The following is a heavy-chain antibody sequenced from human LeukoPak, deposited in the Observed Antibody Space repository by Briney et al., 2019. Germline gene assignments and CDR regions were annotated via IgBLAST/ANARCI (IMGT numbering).Heavy chain of an antibody. CDR3: ARDRLGASGY. CDR1: GFTVSSNY. CDR2: ITGSGGTT. J-gene: IGHJ4*02. V-gene: IGHV3-23*01. D-gene: IGHD1-26*01. Sequence: PGGSLRLSCAPSGFTVSSNYMSWVRQAPGKGLEWVSAITGSGGTTFYADSVKGRFTISRDNSKNTVYLQMNSLRAEDTALYYCARDRLGASGYWGQGSLVTVSS.